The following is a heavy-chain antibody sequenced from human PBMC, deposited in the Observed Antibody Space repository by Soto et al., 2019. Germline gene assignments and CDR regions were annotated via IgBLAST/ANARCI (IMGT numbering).Heavy chain of an antibody. CDR3: ATGDYCSRGSCFDAFDI. CDR2: FDPEDGET. CDR1: GYTLTELS. J-gene: IGHJ3*02. Sequence: ASVKVSCKVSGYTLTELSMHLVRQAPGKGLEWMGGFDPEDGETIYAQKFQGRVTMTEDTSTDTAYMELSSLRSEDTAVYYCATGDYCSRGSCFDAFDICGQGTMVTVSS. V-gene: IGHV1-24*01. D-gene: IGHD2-15*01.